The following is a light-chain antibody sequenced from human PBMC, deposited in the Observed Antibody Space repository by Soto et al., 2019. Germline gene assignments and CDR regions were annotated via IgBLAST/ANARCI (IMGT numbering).Light chain of an antibody. CDR1: QGISSH. CDR3: QKFKNYVT. CDR2: AAS. J-gene: IGKJ5*01. Sequence: TQLTQSPSSLSASVVDIITISCRASQGISSHLAWYQQKPGKAPRLLIYAASTMQSGVPSRFSGSGSGTDFTLTITSLEPEAFATYYCQKFKNYVTFGQGTRLEIK. V-gene: IGKV1-9*01.